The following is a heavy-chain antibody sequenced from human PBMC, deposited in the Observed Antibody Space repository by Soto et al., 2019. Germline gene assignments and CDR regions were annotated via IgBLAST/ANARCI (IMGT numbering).Heavy chain of an antibody. J-gene: IGHJ6*02. V-gene: IGHV3-48*03. CDR2: ISTSGSTI. Sequence: HPGGSLRLSCEISGFTFIDYEVNWVRQAPGKGLEWVSYISTSGSTIYYAESVEDRFTISRDNAEKLVYLQMDSLRVDDTAVYYCAGIRGIWDHCGGDCFYYYGMDVWGQGTTVTVSS. CDR1: GFTFIDYE. D-gene: IGHD2-21*02. CDR3: AGIRGIWDHCGGDCFYYYGMDV.